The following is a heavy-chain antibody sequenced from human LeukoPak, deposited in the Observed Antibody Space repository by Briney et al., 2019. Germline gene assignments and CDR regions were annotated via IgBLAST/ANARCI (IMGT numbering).Heavy chain of an antibody. CDR3: ARGYSGEWSYPDY. V-gene: IGHV3-30-3*01. CDR2: ISYDGSNK. J-gene: IGHJ4*02. Sequence: PGRSLRLSCAASGFTFSSYAMNWVRQAPGKGLEWVAVISYDGSNKYYVDSVKGRFTISRDNSKNTLYLQMNSLRDEDTAVYYCARGYSGEWSYPDYWGQGTLVTVSS. D-gene: IGHD3-3*01. CDR1: GFTFSSYA.